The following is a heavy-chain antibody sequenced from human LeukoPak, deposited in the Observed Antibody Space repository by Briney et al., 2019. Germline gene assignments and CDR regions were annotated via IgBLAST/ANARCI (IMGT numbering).Heavy chain of an antibody. J-gene: IGHJ4*02. CDR2: ISGSGGST. V-gene: IGHV3-23*01. CDR3: AKDQLYCSGGSCLFGGNELDY. Sequence: QPGGSLRLSCAASGFTFSSYAMSWVRQAPGKGLEWVSAISGSGGSTYYADSVKGRFTISRDNSKNTLYLQMNSLRAEDTAVYYCAKDQLYCSGGSCLFGGNELDYWGQGTLVTVSS. D-gene: IGHD2-15*01. CDR1: GFTFSSYA.